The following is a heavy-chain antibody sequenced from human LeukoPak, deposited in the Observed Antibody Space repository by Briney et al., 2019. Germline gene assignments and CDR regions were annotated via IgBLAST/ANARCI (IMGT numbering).Heavy chain of an antibody. J-gene: IGHJ4*02. CDR1: RFTFSSYG. Sequence: GGSLRLSCAASRFTFSSYGMHWVRQAPGKGLEWVAVISYDGSNKYYADSVKGRFTISRDNSKNTLYLQMNSLRAEDTAVYYCAKSSGYYAYYFDYWGQGTLVTVSS. CDR3: AKSSGYYAYYFDY. V-gene: IGHV3-30*18. CDR2: ISYDGSNK. D-gene: IGHD3-22*01.